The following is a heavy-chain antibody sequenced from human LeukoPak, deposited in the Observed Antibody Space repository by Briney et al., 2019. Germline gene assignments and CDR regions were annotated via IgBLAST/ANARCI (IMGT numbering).Heavy chain of an antibody. Sequence: GSLRLSCAASGFTFSSYAMSWIRQPPGKGLEWIGEINHSGSTNYNPSLKSRVTISVDTSKNQFSLKLTSVTAADTAVYYCAREAVTTGCFDCWGQGTLVTVSS. CDR2: INHSGST. J-gene: IGHJ4*02. CDR3: AREAVTTGCFDC. D-gene: IGHD4-17*01. V-gene: IGHV4-34*01. CDR1: GFTFSSYA.